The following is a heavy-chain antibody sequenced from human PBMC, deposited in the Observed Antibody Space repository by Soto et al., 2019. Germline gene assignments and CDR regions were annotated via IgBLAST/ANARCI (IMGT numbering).Heavy chain of an antibody. Sequence: QVQLVQSGAEVKKPGSSVKVSCRASGGTLNKHAITWVRRAPGLGLEWLGGIIPMFGIPNYPQKFQGRVTITADDAAYTSHMELNSLTSDDTGVYYCARGGTSGWLKGAYDVWGQGTMVTVSS. V-gene: IGHV1-69*01. CDR3: ARGGTSGWLKGAYDV. J-gene: IGHJ3*01. CDR1: GGTLNKHA. CDR2: IIPMFGIP. D-gene: IGHD6-19*01.